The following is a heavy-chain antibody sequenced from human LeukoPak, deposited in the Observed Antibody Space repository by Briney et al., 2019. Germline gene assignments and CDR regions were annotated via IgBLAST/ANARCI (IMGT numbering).Heavy chain of an antibody. CDR2: IYYSGST. CDR1: GGFFGGYY. J-gene: IGHJ5*02. CDR3: ARAQRVVPAAIDNWFDP. Sequence: SETLSLTCAVYGGFFGGYYWSWIRQHPGKGLEWIGYIYYSGSTYYNPSLKSRVTISVDTSKNQFSLKLSSVTAADTAVYYCARAQRVVPAAIDNWFDPWGQGTLVTVSS. V-gene: IGHV4-31*02. D-gene: IGHD2-2*02.